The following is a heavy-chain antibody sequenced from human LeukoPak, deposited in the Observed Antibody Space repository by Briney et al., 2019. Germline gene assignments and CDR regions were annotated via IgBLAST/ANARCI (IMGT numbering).Heavy chain of an antibody. V-gene: IGHV1-69*13. CDR3: AREGYSYGVLPEYYFDY. J-gene: IGHJ4*02. D-gene: IGHD5-18*01. CDR1: GGTFSGYA. CDR2: IIPIFGTA. Sequence: SVKVSCKASGGTFSGYAISWVRQAPGQGLEWMGGIIPIFGTANYAQKFQGRVTITADESTSTAYMELSSLRSEDTAVYYCAREGYSYGVLPEYYFDYWGQGTLVTVSS.